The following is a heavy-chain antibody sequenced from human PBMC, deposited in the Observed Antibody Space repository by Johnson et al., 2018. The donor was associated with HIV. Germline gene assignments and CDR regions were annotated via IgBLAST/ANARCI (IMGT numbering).Heavy chain of an antibody. CDR3: AKSYSSSWYTDAFDI. CDR1: GFTFSSYA. Sequence: VPPVESGGGLVQPGGSLRLSCAASGFTFSSYAMSWVRQAPGKRLEWVSAISGSGGRTYYAASVTGRFTISRDNSKNTLYLQMNSLRAEDTAVYYCAKSYSSSWYTDAFDIWGQGTMVTVSS. V-gene: IGHV3-23*04. CDR2: ISGSGGRT. D-gene: IGHD6-13*01. J-gene: IGHJ3*02.